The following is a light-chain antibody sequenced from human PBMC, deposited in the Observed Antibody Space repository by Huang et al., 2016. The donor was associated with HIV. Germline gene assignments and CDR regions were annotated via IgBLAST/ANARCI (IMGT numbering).Light chain of an antibody. J-gene: IGKJ4*01. CDR2: EAS. CDR3: QQFNNWPPA. CDR1: QNVRNN. Sequence: ETLMTQFPATLSVSPGERATLSCRASQNVRNNLDWYQQKPGQAPSLLFYEASSRATGVPGRFSASGSGIDFTLTISSLQSEDFAVYYCQQFNNWPPAFGGGTTVEIK. V-gene: IGKV3-15*01.